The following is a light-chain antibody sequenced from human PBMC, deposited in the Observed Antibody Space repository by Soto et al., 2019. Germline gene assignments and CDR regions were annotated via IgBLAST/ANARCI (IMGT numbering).Light chain of an antibody. Sequence: IHLTQSPSFLSASVGDRVTITCRATQGISTYLAWYQQKQGKAPNLXIYAASTLQSGVPSRFSGSGSGTEFTLTISSLQPEDFATYYCQQLNFYPLTFGQGTRLEIK. J-gene: IGKJ5*01. CDR1: QGISTY. CDR3: QQLNFYPLT. CDR2: AAS. V-gene: IGKV1-9*01.